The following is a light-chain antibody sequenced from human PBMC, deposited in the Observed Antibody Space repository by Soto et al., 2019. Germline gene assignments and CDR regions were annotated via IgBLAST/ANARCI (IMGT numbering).Light chain of an antibody. CDR2: EGT. Sequence: QSVLTQPASVSGSPGQSITTSCTGASRDVGSYNLVSWYQQHPGNAPKLIIYEGTKRPSGVSYRFSGSKSGNTASLTISGLQEEDEGDYHCCSFAGSSTYVFGTGTKVTVL. J-gene: IGLJ1*01. CDR1: SRDVGSYNL. CDR3: CSFAGSSTYV. V-gene: IGLV2-23*01.